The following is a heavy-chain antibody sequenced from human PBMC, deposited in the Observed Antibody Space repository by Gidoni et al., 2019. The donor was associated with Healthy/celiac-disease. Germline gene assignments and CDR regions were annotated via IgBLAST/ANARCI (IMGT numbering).Heavy chain of an antibody. CDR3: AKDVWGSYRHPYNWFDP. D-gene: IGHD3-16*02. CDR2: ISGSGGST. J-gene: IGHJ5*02. Sequence: VPLLESGGGFVQHGGSLSPSCAASGFPFTSYAMSWVRQAPGKGLEWVSAISGSGGSTYDADSVKGRFTITRDNSKNTLYLQMNSLRAEDTAVYYCAKDVWGSYRHPYNWFDPWGQGTLVTVSS. CDR1: GFPFTSYA. V-gene: IGHV3-23*01.